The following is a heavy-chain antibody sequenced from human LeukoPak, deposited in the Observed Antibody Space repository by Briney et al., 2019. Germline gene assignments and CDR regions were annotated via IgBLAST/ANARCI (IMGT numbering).Heavy chain of an antibody. CDR2: IYYRSKWYN. CDR1: GDSVSSNSAS. J-gene: IGHJ4*02. CDR3: AGAQSYFNY. V-gene: IGHV6-1*01. Sequence: SQTLSLTCAISGDSVSSNSASWNWIRRSPSRGLEWLGRIYYRSKWYNDYAVSLKSRITINPDTSKNQFSLQLNSVTPEDTAVYYCAGAQSYFNYWGLGTPVTVSS.